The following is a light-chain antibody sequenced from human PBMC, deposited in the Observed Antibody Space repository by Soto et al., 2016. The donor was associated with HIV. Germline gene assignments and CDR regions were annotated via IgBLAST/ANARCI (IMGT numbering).Light chain of an antibody. J-gene: IGLJ3*02. Sequence: SYELTQDPAVSVALGQTVRITCQGDSLRTYYASWFQQKPGQAPVIVIYGKNNRPSGIPDRFSGSSSGNTASLTITGTQAEDEADYYCNSRDTSGNHWVFGGGTKLTVL. CDR2: GKN. V-gene: IGLV3-19*01. CDR3: NSRDTSGNHWV. CDR1: SLRTYY.